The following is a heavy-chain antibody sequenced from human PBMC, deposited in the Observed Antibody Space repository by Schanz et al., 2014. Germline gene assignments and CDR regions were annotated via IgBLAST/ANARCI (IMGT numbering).Heavy chain of an antibody. J-gene: IGHJ4*02. V-gene: IGHV3-66*01. D-gene: IGHD6-13*01. Sequence: EVQVVESGGGLVQPGGSLRLSCAASGFIFSNSWMSWVRQAPGKGLEWVSIIYTDGSTYYADSVRDRFTISRDNSKNTLDLQMNSLRAEDTAIYYCAKDLAAVGVFDYWGQGTLVTVSS. CDR2: IYTDGST. CDR1: GFIFSNSW. CDR3: AKDLAAVGVFDY.